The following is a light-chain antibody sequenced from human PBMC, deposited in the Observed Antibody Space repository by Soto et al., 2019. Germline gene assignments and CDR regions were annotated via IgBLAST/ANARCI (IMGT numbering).Light chain of an antibody. V-gene: IGKV3-20*01. Sequence: EIVLTQSPGTLSLSPGERATLSCRASQSVSSSYLAWYQQKPGQAPRLLIYGASGRATAIPDRFSGSGSGTDFTITISRLEPEDFAVYYCQQYGSSIFTFGPGTKVDIK. CDR3: QQYGSSIFT. CDR2: GAS. CDR1: QSVSSSY. J-gene: IGKJ3*01.